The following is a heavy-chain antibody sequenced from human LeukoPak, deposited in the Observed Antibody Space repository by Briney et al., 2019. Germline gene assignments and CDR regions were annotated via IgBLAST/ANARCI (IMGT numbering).Heavy chain of an antibody. V-gene: IGHV1-69*04. J-gene: IGHJ4*02. CDR2: IIPILGIA. CDR3: ARDTYYYDSNGYHSIDY. Sequence: SVKVSCKASGGTFSSYTISWVRQAPGQGLEWMGRIIPILGIANYAQKFQGRVTITADKSTSTAYMELSSLRSEDTAVYYCARDTYYYDSNGYHSIDYWGQGTLVTVSS. CDR1: GGTFSSYT. D-gene: IGHD3-22*01.